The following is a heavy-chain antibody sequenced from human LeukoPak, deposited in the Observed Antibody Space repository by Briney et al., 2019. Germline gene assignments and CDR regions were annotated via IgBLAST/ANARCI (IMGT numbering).Heavy chain of an antibody. J-gene: IGHJ4*02. CDR2: MKQSGTP. CDR3: ASRPFLYCFRTYFDN. Sequence: SETLSLTCAVHGESCSVFHWNSIRQSPAKGLEWLGEMKQSGTPRYNPSLQSRVTISVDKSKNQFSLNVRSVTAADTAVYYCASRPFLYCFRTYFDNWAQGTLVTVSS. CDR1: GESCSVFH. V-gene: IGHV4-34*01. D-gene: IGHD2-15*01.